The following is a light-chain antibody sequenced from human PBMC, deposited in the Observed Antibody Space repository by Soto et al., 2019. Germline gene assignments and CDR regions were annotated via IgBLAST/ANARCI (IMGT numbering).Light chain of an antibody. Sequence: QSVLTQPASVSGSRGQSMTISCTGTSSDVGGYKYVSWYQQHPGKAPKLMIYEVSNRPSGVSNRFSGSKSGNTASLTISGLQAEDEADYYCSSYTSSSTPYVFGTGTKVTVL. CDR1: SSDVGGYKY. CDR3: SSYTSSSTPYV. V-gene: IGLV2-14*01. J-gene: IGLJ1*01. CDR2: EVS.